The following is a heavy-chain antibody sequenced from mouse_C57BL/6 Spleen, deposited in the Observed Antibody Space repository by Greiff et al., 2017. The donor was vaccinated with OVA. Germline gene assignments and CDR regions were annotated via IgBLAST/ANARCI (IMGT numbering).Heavy chain of an antibody. V-gene: IGHV7-3*01. CDR1: GFTFTDYY. J-gene: IGHJ2*01. Sequence: EVHLVESGGGLVQPGGSLSLSCAASGFTFTDYYMSWVRQPPGKALEWLGFIRNKANGYTTEYSASVKGRFTISRDNSQSILYLQMNALRAEDSTTYYCARSSSYCSNFDCWGQGTTLTVSS. D-gene: IGHD1-1*01. CDR3: ARSSSYCSNFDC. CDR2: IRNKANGYTT.